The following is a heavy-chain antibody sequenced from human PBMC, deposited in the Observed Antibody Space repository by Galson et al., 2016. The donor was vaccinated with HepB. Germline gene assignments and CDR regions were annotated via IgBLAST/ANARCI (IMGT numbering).Heavy chain of an antibody. V-gene: IGHV3-7*01. CDR1: GFTFSTYW. CDR3: AKMSESLTYYDGMDV. Sequence: SLRLSCAASGFTFSTYWMTWVRQAPGKGLEWVANIKQDGGGKYYVDSVKGRFTISRDNAEKSLYLQMNSLRAEDTAVYYCAKMSESLTYYDGMDVWGQGTTVTVSS. CDR2: IKQDGGGK. D-gene: IGHD1-26*01. J-gene: IGHJ6*02.